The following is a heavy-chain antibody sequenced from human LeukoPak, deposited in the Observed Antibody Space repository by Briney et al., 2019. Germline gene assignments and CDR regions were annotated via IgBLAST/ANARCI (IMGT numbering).Heavy chain of an antibody. V-gene: IGHV1-46*03. CDR2: INPSGGST. Sequence: ASVKVSCKASGYTFTSYYMHWVRQAPGQGLEWMGIINPSGGSTSYAQKFQGRVTMTRDTSTSTVYMDLSSLRSEDTAVYYCAISPDSYYFDYWGQGTLVTVSS. J-gene: IGHJ4*02. D-gene: IGHD2-2*01. CDR3: AISPDSYYFDY. CDR1: GYTFTSYY.